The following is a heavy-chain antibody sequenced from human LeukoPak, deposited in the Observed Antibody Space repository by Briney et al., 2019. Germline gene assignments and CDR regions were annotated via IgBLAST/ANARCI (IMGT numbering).Heavy chain of an antibody. Sequence: PSQTLSLTCTVSGGSISSSSYYWGWIRQPPGKGLEWIGSIYYSGSTYYNPSLKSRVTISVDTSKNQFSLKLSSVTAADTAVYYCARLGYDSPFDPWGQGTLVTVSS. CDR2: IYYSGST. CDR1: GGSISSSSYY. J-gene: IGHJ5*02. V-gene: IGHV4-39*01. CDR3: ARLGYDSPFDP. D-gene: IGHD3-3*01.